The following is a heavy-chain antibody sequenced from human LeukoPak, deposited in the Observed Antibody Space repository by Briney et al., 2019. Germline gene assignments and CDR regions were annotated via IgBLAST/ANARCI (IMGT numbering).Heavy chain of an antibody. CDR3: ATAAYDTGSYIVNHDY. Sequence: PGGSLRLSCAASGFTVSSDYMSWVRQAPGKGLAWVSVIYRDDTTYYADSVKGRFTISRDNSKNTLYLQMSGLRAEDTAMYYCATAAYDTGSYIVNHDYWGQGTLVTVSS. J-gene: IGHJ4*02. CDR2: IYRDDTT. D-gene: IGHD3-22*01. V-gene: IGHV3-53*01. CDR1: GFTVSSDY.